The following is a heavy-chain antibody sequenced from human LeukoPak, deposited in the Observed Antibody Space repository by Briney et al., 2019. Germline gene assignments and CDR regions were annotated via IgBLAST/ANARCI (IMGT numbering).Heavy chain of an antibody. CDR2: ISYDGSNK. CDR3: ARSSGPTYYDFWSGYYYYYYYFYMDV. D-gene: IGHD3-3*01. J-gene: IGHJ6*03. V-gene: IGHV3-30*04. CDR1: GFTFSSYA. Sequence: QPGRSLRLSCAASGFTFSSYAMHWVRQAAGKGLQGVAVISYDGSNKYYAASVKGRFTISRDNSKNTLYLQMKSLRAEDTAVYYCARSSGPTYYDFWSGYYYYYYYFYMDVWGKGTTVTVSS.